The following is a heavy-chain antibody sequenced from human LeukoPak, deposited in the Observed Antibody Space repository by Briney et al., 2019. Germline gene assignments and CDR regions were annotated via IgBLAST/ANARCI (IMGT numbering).Heavy chain of an antibody. CDR3: ARSRKSRKYSSSWNGSYFDY. CDR2: IIPIFGTA. V-gene: IGHV1-69*13. D-gene: IGHD6-13*01. J-gene: IGHJ4*02. Sequence: GASVKVSCKASGGTFSRYAISWVRQAPGQGLEWMGGIIPIFGTANYAQKFQGRVTITADESTSTAYMELSSLRSEDTAVYYCARSRKSRKYSSSWNGSYFDYWGQGTLVTVSS. CDR1: GGTFSRYA.